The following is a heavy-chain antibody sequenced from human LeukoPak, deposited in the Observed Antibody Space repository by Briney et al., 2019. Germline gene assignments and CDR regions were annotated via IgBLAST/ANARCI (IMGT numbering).Heavy chain of an antibody. CDR3: ARFPQWEPGFDY. CDR2: MNPNSGNT. V-gene: IGHV1-8*01. J-gene: IGHJ4*02. CDR1: GYTFTSYD. D-gene: IGHD1-26*01. Sequence: ASVKVSCKASGYTFTSYDINWVRQATGQGLEWMGWMNPNSGNTGYAQKFQGRVTMTRNTSISTAYMELSSLRAEDTAVYYCARFPQWEPGFDYWGQGTLVTVSS.